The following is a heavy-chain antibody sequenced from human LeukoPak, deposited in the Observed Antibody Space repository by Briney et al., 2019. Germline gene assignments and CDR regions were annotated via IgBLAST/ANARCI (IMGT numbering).Heavy chain of an antibody. J-gene: IGHJ4*02. D-gene: IGHD2/OR15-2a*01. CDR2: ITGAGSI. CDR3: VRDVIHSYFDI. Sequence: PGGSLRLSCAASGFTFRSHSLDWVRQAPGKGLEWVSSITGAGSIQYADSVQGRFTISRDNTQNSIFLQMNSLRAEDTAVYYCVRDVIHSYFDIWGQGIPVTVSS. V-gene: IGHV3-21*01. CDR1: GFTFRSHS.